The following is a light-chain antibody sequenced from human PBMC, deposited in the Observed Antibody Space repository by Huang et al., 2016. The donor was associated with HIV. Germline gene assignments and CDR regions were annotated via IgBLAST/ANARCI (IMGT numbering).Light chain of an antibody. J-gene: IGKJ1*01. CDR1: QTVNSN. CDR2: GAS. CDR3: QQYNNWLA. V-gene: IGKV3-15*01. Sequence: EIVMTQSPATLSVSPGERATLSCRASQTVNSNLAWYQHKPGQAPRLLIYGASIRATGVPARFSGSGSGTKFTLTISSLQSEDFAVYYCQQYNNWLAFGQGTKVEIK.